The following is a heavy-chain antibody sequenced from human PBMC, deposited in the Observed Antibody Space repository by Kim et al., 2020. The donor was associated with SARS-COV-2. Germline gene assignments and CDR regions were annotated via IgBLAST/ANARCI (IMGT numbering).Heavy chain of an antibody. CDR3: ARDPWVQYYGSGEGAFDI. Sequence: SVKVSCKASGGTFSSYAISWVRQAPGQGLEWMGGIIPIFGTANYAQKFQGRVTITADESTSTAYMELSSLRSEDTAVYYCARDPWVQYYGSGEGAFDIWGQGTMVTVSS. D-gene: IGHD3-10*01. CDR2: IIPIFGTA. CDR1: GGTFSSYA. J-gene: IGHJ3*02. V-gene: IGHV1-69*13.